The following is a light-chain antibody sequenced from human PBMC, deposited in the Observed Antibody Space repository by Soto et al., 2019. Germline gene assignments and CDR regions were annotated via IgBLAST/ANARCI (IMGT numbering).Light chain of an antibody. CDR2: EAS. CDR1: QSVSSY. J-gene: IGKJ5*01. Sequence: DIVLTQFPATLSLSPGERATLSCSASQSVSSYLAWYQQKPGQAPRLLIYEASNRATGIPARFSGSGSGTEFTLTISSLEPEDSAVYYCQQRSNWPTFGQGTRLEIK. V-gene: IGKV3-11*01. CDR3: QQRSNWPT.